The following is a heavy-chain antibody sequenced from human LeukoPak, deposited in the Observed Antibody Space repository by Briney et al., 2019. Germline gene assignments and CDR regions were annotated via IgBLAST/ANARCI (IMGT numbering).Heavy chain of an antibody. CDR3: ARAPVTTNWFDP. J-gene: IGHJ5*02. CDR2: ISVYNT. V-gene: IGHV1-18*01. D-gene: IGHD4-11*01. CDR1: GYTFINYG. Sequence: ASVKDSCKASGYTFINYGISWVRQAPGQGLEWMGWISVYNTNYEQKFQGRVTMTTDTSTSTAYMELRSLRSDDTAVYYCARAPVTTNWFDPWGQGTLVTVSS.